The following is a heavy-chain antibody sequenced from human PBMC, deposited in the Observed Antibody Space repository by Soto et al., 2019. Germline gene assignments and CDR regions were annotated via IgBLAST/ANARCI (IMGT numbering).Heavy chain of an antibody. V-gene: IGHV1-69*01. J-gene: IGHJ3*02. CDR3: GIKMRPGGKIGGWVGGGGDAFDI. D-gene: IGHD3-10*01. CDR1: GGTFSSYA. Sequence: QVQLVQSGAEVKKPGSSVKVSCKASGGTFSSYAISWVRQAPGQGLEWMGGIIPIFGTANYAQKFQGRVTITGDEPPGTAYRGVSRLRSGGTGVFYWGIKMRPGGKIGGWVGGGGDAFDIWGQGTMVTVSS. CDR2: IIPIFGTA.